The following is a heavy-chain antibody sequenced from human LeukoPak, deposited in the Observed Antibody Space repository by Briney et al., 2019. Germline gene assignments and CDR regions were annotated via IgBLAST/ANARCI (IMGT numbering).Heavy chain of an antibody. CDR1: GGSISSSSYY. Sequence: KASETLSLTCTVSGGSISSSSYYWGWIRQPPGKGLEWIGSIYYSGSTYYNPSLKSRVTISVDTSKNQFSLKLSSVTAADTAVYYCLGVVPAARYQRYYYYYMDVWGKGITVTVSS. D-gene: IGHD2-2*01. CDR3: LGVVPAARYQRYYYYYMDV. CDR2: IYYSGST. J-gene: IGHJ6*03. V-gene: IGHV4-39*01.